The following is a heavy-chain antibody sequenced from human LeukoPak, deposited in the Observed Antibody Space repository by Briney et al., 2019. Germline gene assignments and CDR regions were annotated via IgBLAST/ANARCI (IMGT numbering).Heavy chain of an antibody. J-gene: IGHJ4*02. CDR3: VTGTRNFDY. V-gene: IGHV4-59*01. CDR2: IYYSGST. D-gene: IGHD1-14*01. CDR1: GGSISSYY. Sequence: KTSETLSLTCTVSGGSISSYYWSWIRQPPGKGLEWIGYIYYSGSTNYNPSLKSRVTISVDTSKNQFSLKLSSVTAADTAVYYCVTGTRNFDYWGQGTLVTVSS.